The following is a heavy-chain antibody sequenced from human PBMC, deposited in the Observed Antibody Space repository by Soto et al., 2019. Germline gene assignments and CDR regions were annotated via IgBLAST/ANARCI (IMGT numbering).Heavy chain of an antibody. D-gene: IGHD3-9*01. CDR1: GFTFSSYA. J-gene: IGHJ4*02. CDR3: AKLNDILTGYYRVTRYFDY. V-gene: IGHV3-23*01. CDR2: ISGSGGST. Sequence: GGSLRLSCAASGFTFSSYAMSWVRQAPGKGLEWVSAISGSGGSTYHADSVKGRFTISRDNSKNTLYLQMNSLRAEDTAVYYCAKLNDILTGYYRVTRYFDYWGQGTLVTVSS.